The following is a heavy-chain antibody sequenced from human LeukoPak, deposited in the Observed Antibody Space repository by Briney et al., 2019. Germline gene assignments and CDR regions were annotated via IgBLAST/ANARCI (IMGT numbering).Heavy chain of an antibody. CDR3: AKGLGYGSGRTFFDY. CDR2: ISGSGGST. V-gene: IGHV3-23*01. D-gene: IGHD3-10*01. Sequence: GGSLRPSCAASGFTFSSYAMSWVRQAPGKGLEWVSAISGSGGSTYYADSVKGRFTISRDNSENTLYLQMNSLRAEDTAVYYCAKGLGYGSGRTFFDYWGQGTLVTVSS. CDR1: GFTFSSYA. J-gene: IGHJ4*02.